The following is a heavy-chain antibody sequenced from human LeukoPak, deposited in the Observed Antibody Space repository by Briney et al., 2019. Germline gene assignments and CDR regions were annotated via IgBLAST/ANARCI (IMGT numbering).Heavy chain of an antibody. CDR1: GGIFSSYA. Sequence: SVKVSCKASGGIFSSYAISWVRQAPGQGLEWMGRIIPILGIANYAQKFQGRVTITADKSTSTAYMELSSLRSEDTAVYYCARDTTHYHDSSGYYPGVYYYGMDVWGQGTTVTVSS. CDR3: ARDTTHYHDSSGYYPGVYYYGMDV. D-gene: IGHD3-22*01. CDR2: IIPILGIA. V-gene: IGHV1-69*04. J-gene: IGHJ6*02.